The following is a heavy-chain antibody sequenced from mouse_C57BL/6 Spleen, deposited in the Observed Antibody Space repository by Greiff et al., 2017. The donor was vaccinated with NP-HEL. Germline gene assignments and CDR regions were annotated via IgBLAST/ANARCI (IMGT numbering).Heavy chain of an antibody. D-gene: IGHD1-1*01. J-gene: IGHJ2*01. V-gene: IGHV3-6*01. CDR2: ICYDGSN. CDR3: ERGRGSSY. CDR1: GYSITRGYY. Sequence: EVQLVESGPGLVKPSQSLSLTCSVTGYSITRGYYWNWIRQFPANKLEWMCYICYDGSNNYNVAHKNRISITRGTSKNQFFLKLTSVTTEDTATYYCERGRGSSYWGQGTTLTVSS.